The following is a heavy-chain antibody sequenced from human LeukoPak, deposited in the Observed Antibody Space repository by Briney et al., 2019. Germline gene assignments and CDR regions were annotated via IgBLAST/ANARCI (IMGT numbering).Heavy chain of an antibody. CDR3: ARGYCSSTSCYTGVDV. CDR2: ISYDGSNK. V-gene: IGHV3-30-3*01. CDR1: GFTVSSYA. J-gene: IGHJ6*04. D-gene: IGHD2-2*02. Sequence: GGSLRLSCAASGFTVSSYAMHWVRQAPGKGLEWVAVISYDGSNKYYADSVKGRFTISRDNAKNSLYLQMNSLRAEDTAVYYCARGYCSSTSCYTGVDVWGKGTTVTVSS.